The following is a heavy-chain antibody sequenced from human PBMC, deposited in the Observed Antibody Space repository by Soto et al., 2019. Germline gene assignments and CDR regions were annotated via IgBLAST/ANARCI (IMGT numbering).Heavy chain of an antibody. Sequence: EVQLLESGGGLVQPGGSLRLSCAASGFTFSSYAMSWVRQAPGKGLEWVSSISGSGGSTNYADSMKGRFTISRDNSKNSLYLQMNSLRAEDTAVYSFAKGPTIFGEVIIASYYMDVWGKGTTVTVSS. V-gene: IGHV3-23*01. J-gene: IGHJ6*03. CDR3: AKGPTIFGEVIIASYYMDV. CDR1: GFTFSSYA. CDR2: ISGSGGST. D-gene: IGHD3-3*01.